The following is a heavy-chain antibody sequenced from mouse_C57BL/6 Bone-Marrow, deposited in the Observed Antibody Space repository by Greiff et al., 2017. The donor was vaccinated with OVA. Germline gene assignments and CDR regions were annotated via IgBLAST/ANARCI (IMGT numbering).Heavy chain of an antibody. D-gene: IGHD3-3*01. CDR2: IYPGSGST. Sequence: QVQLKQPGAELVKPGASVKMSCKASGYTFTSYWITWAKQRPGQGLEWIGDIYPGSGSTNYNEKFKSKATLTVDTSTSTAYMQLSSLTSEDSAVYYCASPGGRFYYFDYWGQGTTLTVSS. CDR3: ASPGGRFYYFDY. V-gene: IGHV1-55*01. CDR1: GYTFTSYW. J-gene: IGHJ2*01.